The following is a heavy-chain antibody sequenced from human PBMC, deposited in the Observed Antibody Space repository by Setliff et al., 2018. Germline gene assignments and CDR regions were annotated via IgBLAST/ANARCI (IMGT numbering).Heavy chain of an antibody. CDR3: ARAGNYNFWSGYPPYYYYYGMDV. J-gene: IGHJ6*02. CDR2: INPNSGGT. CDR1: GYTFTGYY. D-gene: IGHD3-3*01. Sequence: ASVKVSCKASGYTFTGYYMHWVRQAPGQGLEWMGRINPNSGGTNYAQKFQGRVTMTRDTSISTAYMELSSLRSEDTAVYYCARAGNYNFWSGYPPYYYYYGMDVWGQGTTVTVSS. V-gene: IGHV1-2*06.